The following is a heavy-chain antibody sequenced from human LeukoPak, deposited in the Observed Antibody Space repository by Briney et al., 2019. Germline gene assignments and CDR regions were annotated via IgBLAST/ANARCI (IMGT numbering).Heavy chain of an antibody. CDR3: ARGYQLLVGWFDP. V-gene: IGHV4-31*03. Sequence: SETPSLTCTVSGGSISSGGYNWSWIRQHPGKGLEWIGYIYYSGSTYYNPSLKSRVTISVDTSKNQFSLKLSSVTAADTAVYYCARGYQLLVGWFDPWGQGTLVTVSS. D-gene: IGHD2-2*01. J-gene: IGHJ5*02. CDR2: IYYSGST. CDR1: GGSISSGGYN.